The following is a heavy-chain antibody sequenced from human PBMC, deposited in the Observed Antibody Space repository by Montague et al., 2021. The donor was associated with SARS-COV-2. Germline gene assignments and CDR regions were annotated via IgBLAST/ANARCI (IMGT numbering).Heavy chain of an antibody. V-gene: IGHV4-59*01. CDR1: GVSISSYY. D-gene: IGHD5-12*01. CDR2: IYYSGST. J-gene: IGHJ2*01. Sequence: SETLSLTCTVSGVSISSYYWNWIRQSPGKGLEWIGYIYYSGSTKYNPSFKSRVTMLVDTSKRQMSLRLNSVTAADTAVYYCAGDRGRFWHFDLWGRGTLVTVSS. CDR3: AGDRGRFWHFDL.